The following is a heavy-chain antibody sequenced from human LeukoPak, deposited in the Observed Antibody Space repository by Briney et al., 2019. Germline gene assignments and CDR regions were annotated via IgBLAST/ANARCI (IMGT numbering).Heavy chain of an antibody. J-gene: IGHJ4*02. CDR3: ARGGGDSSGYYQREYYFDY. CDR2: ISSNGGST. V-gene: IGHV3-64*02. CDR1: GFTFSSYA. D-gene: IGHD3-22*01. Sequence: GGSLRLSCAASGFTFSSYAMHWVRQAPGKGLEYVSAISSNGGSTYYADSVKGRFTISRDNSKNTLYLQMDSLRAEDMAVYYCARGGGDSSGYYQREYYFDYWGQGTLVTVSS.